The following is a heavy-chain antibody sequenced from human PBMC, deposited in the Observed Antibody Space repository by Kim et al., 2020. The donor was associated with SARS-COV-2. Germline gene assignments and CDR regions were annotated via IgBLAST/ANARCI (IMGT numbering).Heavy chain of an antibody. J-gene: IGHJ6*02. Sequence: SHPSLKSRVTISVDTSKNQFSLKLSSVTAADTAVYYCARVPYPYYYGMDVWGQGTTVTVSS. V-gene: IGHV4-59*01. CDR3: ARVPYPYYYGMDV.